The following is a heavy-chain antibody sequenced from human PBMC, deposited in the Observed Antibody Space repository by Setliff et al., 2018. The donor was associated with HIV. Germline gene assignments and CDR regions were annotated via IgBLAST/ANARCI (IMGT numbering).Heavy chain of an antibody. CDR1: GGSIRSGGYY. D-gene: IGHD3-9*01. Sequence: SETLSLTCTVSGGSIRSGGYYWTWIRQHLGKGLEWIGHIYYTGTTYYNPSLKSRVTMSVDMSKNQISLNLRSVTAADTAVYYCARQALSYDVLTGFQNLPDFWGQGTLVTVSS. CDR2: IYYTGTT. J-gene: IGHJ4*02. CDR3: ARQALSYDVLTGFQNLPDF. V-gene: IGHV4-39*01.